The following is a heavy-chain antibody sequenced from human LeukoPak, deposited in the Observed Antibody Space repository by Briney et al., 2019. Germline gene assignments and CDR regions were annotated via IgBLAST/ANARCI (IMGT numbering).Heavy chain of an antibody. D-gene: IGHD3-22*01. CDR1: GFTFSSYW. Sequence: GGSLRLSCAASGFTFSSYWMSWVRQAPGKGLEWVANIKQDGSEKYYVDSVKGRFTISRDNAKNSLYLQMNSLRAEDTAVYYCARDSGVVITTHAFDIWGQGTMVTVSS. CDR2: IKQDGSEK. CDR3: ARDSGVVITTHAFDI. V-gene: IGHV3-7*01. J-gene: IGHJ3*02.